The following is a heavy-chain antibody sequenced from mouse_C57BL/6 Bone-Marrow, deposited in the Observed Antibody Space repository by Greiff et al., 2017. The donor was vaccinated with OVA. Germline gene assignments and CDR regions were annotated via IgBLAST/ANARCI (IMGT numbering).Heavy chain of an antibody. Sequence: VQLQPPGAALVPPVASVTLSCTASVFTFTCYWLHWVQQMPVHFLEWIGMIHPNSGSTNYNEKFKSKATLTVDKSSSTAYMQLSSLTSEDSAVYYCAHSGSSFDYWGQGTTLTVSS. CDR1: VFTFTCYW. J-gene: IGHJ2*01. V-gene: IGHV1-64*01. CDR3: AHSGSSFDY. D-gene: IGHD1-1*01. CDR2: IHPNSGST.